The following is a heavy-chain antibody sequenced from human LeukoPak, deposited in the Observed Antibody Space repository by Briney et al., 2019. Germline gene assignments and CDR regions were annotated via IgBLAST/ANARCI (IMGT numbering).Heavy chain of an antibody. CDR2: IIPILGIA. CDR3: ATQYRGYDSSGYYFYFDY. Sequence: SVKVSCKASGGTFSSYAISWVRQAPGQGLEWMGRIIPILGIANYAQKFQGRVTMTEDTSTDTAYMELSSLRSEDTAVYYCATQYRGYDSSGYYFYFDYWGQGTLVTVSS. D-gene: IGHD3-22*01. CDR1: GGTFSSYA. V-gene: IGHV1-69*04. J-gene: IGHJ4*02.